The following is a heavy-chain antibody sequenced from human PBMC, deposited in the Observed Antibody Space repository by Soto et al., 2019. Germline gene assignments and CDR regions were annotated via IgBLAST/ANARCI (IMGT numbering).Heavy chain of an antibody. Sequence: RASVKVSCKSSGYTFTSYYMHWVRQAPGQGLEWMGIINPSGGSTSYAQKFQGRVTMTRATSTSTVYMELSSLRSEDTAVYYCARDNWGGAAFDIWGQGTMVTVSS. CDR3: ARDNWGGAAFDI. J-gene: IGHJ3*02. D-gene: IGHD7-27*01. CDR2: INPSGGST. CDR1: GYTFTSYY. V-gene: IGHV1-46*03.